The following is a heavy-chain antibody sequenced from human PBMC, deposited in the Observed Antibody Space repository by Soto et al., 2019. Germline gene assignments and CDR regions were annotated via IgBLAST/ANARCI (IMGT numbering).Heavy chain of an antibody. CDR3: AKDIGYSSGWYLDY. V-gene: IGHV3-9*01. CDR2: ISWNSGSI. CDR1: GFTFDDYA. Sequence: EVQLVESGGGLVQPGRSLRLSCAASGFTFDDYAMHWVRQAPGKGLEGVSGISWNSGSIGYADSVKGRFTISRDNAKNSLYLQMNSLRAEDTALYYCAKDIGYSSGWYLDYWGQGTLVTVSS. J-gene: IGHJ4*02. D-gene: IGHD6-19*01.